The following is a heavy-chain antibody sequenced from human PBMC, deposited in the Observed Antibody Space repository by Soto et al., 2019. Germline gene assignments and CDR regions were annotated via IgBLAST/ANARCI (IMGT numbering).Heavy chain of an antibody. J-gene: IGHJ4*02. CDR2: IDSYSNFI. Sequence: GGSLRLSCAASGFTFSRYSMNWVRQAPGKGLEWVSSIDSYSNFIYYADSVKGRFIISRDNARNSLFLQMSSLRAEDTAVYYCARGGGGGLFEHWGQGVLVTVSS. V-gene: IGHV3-21*01. CDR3: ARGGGGGLFEH. CDR1: GFTFSRYS. D-gene: IGHD2-21*01.